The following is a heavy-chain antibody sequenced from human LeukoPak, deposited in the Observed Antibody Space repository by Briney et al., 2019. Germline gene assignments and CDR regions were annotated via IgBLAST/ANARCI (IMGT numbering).Heavy chain of an antibody. CDR1: GGSISSYY. CDR3: ARDPMAGTFRAFDT. D-gene: IGHD6-19*01. CDR2: IYSRGST. J-gene: IGHJ3*02. V-gene: IGHV4-4*07. Sequence: SSETLSLTCTVSGGSISSYYWSWIRQPAGKGLEWIGRIYSRGSTNYNPSLQSRVTMSVDTSKNRTSLKLNSVSAADTAVYYCARDPMAGTFRAFDTWGQGTMVTVSS.